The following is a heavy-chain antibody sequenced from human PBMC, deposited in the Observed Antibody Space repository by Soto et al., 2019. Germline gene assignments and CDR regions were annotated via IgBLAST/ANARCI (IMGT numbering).Heavy chain of an antibody. J-gene: IGHJ6*02. V-gene: IGHV5-51*01. CDR2: IYPGDSDT. CDR1: GYSFTSYW. D-gene: IGHD1-7*01. CDR3: ARRGNWNYGPYYYGMDV. Sequence: ESLKISCKGSGYSFTSYWIGWVRQMPGKGLEWMGIIYPGDSDTRYSPSFQGQVTISADKSISTAYLQWSSLKASDTAMYYCARRGNWNYGPYYYGMDVWGQGTTVTVSS.